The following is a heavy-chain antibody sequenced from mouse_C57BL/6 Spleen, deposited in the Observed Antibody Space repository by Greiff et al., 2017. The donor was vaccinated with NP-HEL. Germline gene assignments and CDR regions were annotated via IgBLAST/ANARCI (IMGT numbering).Heavy chain of an antibody. V-gene: IGHV1-82*01. Sequence: QVQLQQSGPELVKPGASVKISCKASGYAFSSSWMNWVKQRPGKGLEWIGRIYPGDGDTNYNGKFKGKATLTADKSSSTAYMQRSSLTSEDSAVYFCARSYEYEGTWFAYWGQGTLVTVSA. CDR2: IYPGDGDT. CDR1: GYAFSSSW. J-gene: IGHJ3*01. D-gene: IGHD2-4*01. CDR3: ARSYEYEGTWFAY.